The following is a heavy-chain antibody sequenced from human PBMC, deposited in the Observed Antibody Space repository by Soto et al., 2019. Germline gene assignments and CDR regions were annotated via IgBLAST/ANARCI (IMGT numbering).Heavy chain of an antibody. CDR1: GGIFSSYS. V-gene: IGHV1-69*01. CDR3: STSVYCTFTTCYYYYGLDV. J-gene: IGHJ6*02. D-gene: IGHD2-8*01. CDR2: IIPFFGTT. Sequence: QVQLVQSGAEVKKPGSSVKVSCKASGGIFSSYSINWVRQAPGQGLEWMGGIIPFFGTTSYAQKFQGRVTITADASTSTVYMELGSLTSEDTALYYCSTSVYCTFTTCYYYYGLDVWGQGTTVTVSS.